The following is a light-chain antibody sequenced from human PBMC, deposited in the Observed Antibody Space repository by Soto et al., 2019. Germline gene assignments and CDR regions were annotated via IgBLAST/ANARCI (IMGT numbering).Light chain of an antibody. CDR3: ASYTTSSTYV. V-gene: IGLV2-14*01. CDR1: SSDVGGYSY. Sequence: QSVLTQPASVSGSPGQSIAISCTGTSSDVGGYSYVSWYQQQPGKAPKLVISDVSNRPSGVSDRVSGSKSGNTASLTISGLQTEDEADYYCASYTTSSTYVFGTGTQLTVL. J-gene: IGLJ1*01. CDR2: DVS.